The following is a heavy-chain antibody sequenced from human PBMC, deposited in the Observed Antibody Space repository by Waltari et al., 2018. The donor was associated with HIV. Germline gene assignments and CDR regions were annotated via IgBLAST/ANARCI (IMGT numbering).Heavy chain of an antibody. J-gene: IGHJ5*02. CDR3: TRGPMYNWFDP. Sequence: EVQLVESGGGLVQPGRSLRLSCAASGFKFDDYAMHWVRQPPGKGLEWVSSISWHSIRITYADSVRRRFTIARDNAKKSLYLQMDSLRPEDTALYYCTRGPMYNWFDPWGQGTLVTVSS. V-gene: IGHV3-9*01. CDR1: GFKFDDYA. D-gene: IGHD3-10*01. CDR2: ISWHSIRI.